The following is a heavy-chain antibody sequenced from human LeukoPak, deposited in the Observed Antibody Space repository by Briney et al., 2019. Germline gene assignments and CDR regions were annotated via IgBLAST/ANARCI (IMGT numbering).Heavy chain of an antibody. Sequence: PGGSLRLSCAASGFTFSSYGMHWVRQSPGKGLELVSYISSSSTTIYYSDSVKGRFTISRDNAKESLYLQMSSLRAEDTAVYYCARLEIFSGFDYWGRGTLVAVSS. D-gene: IGHD3-10*01. CDR1: GFTFSSYG. CDR2: ISSSSTTI. J-gene: IGHJ4*02. V-gene: IGHV3-48*04. CDR3: ARLEIFSGFDY.